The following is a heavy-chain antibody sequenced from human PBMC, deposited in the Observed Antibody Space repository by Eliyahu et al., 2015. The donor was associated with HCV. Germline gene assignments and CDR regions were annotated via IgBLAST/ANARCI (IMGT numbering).Heavy chain of an antibody. D-gene: IGHD6-19*01. CDR1: GGSIXTYY. CDR2: IHYSGST. CDR3: ASGGGGIAVAGTGGWFDP. J-gene: IGHJ5*02. V-gene: IGHV4-59*01. Sequence: QVQLQESGPGLVKPSETLSLTCTXSGGSIXTYYWTWIRXSPGKGLXWIGYIHYSGSTHYHPSLKSRVTISLDTSKNQFSLNLTSVTAADTAVYYCASGGGGIAVAGTGGWFDPWGQGTLVTVSS.